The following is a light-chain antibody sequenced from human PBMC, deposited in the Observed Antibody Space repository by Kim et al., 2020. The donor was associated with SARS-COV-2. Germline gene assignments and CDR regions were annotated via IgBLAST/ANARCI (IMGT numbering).Light chain of an antibody. J-gene: IGKJ1*01. Sequence: EIVLTQSPGTLSLSPGERATLSCRASQSVSGSYLAWYQQKPGQAPRLLIYGASSRATGIPDRFSGSGSGTDFTLTITRLEPEDFAVYYCQQYGTSPEFGQGTKVDIK. CDR3: QQYGTSPE. CDR2: GAS. V-gene: IGKV3-20*01. CDR1: QSVSGSY.